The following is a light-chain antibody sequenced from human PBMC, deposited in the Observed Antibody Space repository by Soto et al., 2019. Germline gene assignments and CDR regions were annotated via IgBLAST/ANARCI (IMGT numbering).Light chain of an antibody. CDR3: ETWDNNTYV. Sequence: QSVLTQSSSASASLGSSVKLTCTLSSGHSRYIIAWHQQQPGKAPRYLMKLEGSGSYNKGSGVPDRFSGSSSGADRYLTISNLQSEDKADYYCETWDNNTYVFGTGTKLTVL. CDR2: LEGSGSY. J-gene: IGLJ1*01. V-gene: IGLV4-60*03. CDR1: SGHSRYI.